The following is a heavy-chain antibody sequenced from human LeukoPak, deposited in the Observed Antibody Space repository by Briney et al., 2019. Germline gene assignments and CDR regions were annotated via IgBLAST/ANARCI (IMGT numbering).Heavy chain of an antibody. CDR1: GFTFSNYA. Sequence: GGSQRLSCAASGFTFSNYAVSWVRQTPGKGLEWVSTVSGGADTTYYADSVKGRFTISRDNPKNTMYLQMNRLRAEDTAVYYCAKGDYGDRQYFQHWGQGTLATVSS. J-gene: IGHJ1*01. D-gene: IGHD2-21*02. CDR3: AKGDYGDRQYFQH. CDR2: VSGGADTT. V-gene: IGHV3-23*01.